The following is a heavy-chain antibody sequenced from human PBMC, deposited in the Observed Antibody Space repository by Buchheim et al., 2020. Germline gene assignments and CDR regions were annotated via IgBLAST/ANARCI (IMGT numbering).Heavy chain of an antibody. CDR2: ISHDVCNK. V-gene: IGHV3-30*18. Sequence: QVQLVESGGGVIQPGRSLRLSCAASGFTFSSYGMHWVRQAPGKGLEWVAAISHDVCNKYYGDSVKGRFTIYRANSKNTLYLQVNSLRAEDTAVYYCANDQYAVAVAGVDYWGQG. D-gene: IGHD6-19*01. CDR1: GFTFSSYG. J-gene: IGHJ4*02. CDR3: ANDQYAVAVAGVDY.